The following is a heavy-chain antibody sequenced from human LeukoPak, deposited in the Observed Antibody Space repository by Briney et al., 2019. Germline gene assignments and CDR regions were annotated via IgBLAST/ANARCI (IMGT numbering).Heavy chain of an antibody. D-gene: IGHD4-17*01. CDR3: TRRHDYGDYLNWFDP. CDR2: IKSKTDGGTT. J-gene: IGHJ5*02. CDR1: GFTFSDAW. V-gene: IGHV3-15*01. Sequence: GGSLRLSCAASGFTFSDAWMSWVRQAPGKGLEWVGRIKSKTDGGTTDYAAPVKGRFTITRDDSKNTLYLQINNLKTEDTAVYYCTRRHDYGDYLNWFDPWGQGTLVTVSS.